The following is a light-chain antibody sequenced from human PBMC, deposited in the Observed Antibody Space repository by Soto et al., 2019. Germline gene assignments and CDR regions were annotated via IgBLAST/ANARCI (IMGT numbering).Light chain of an antibody. CDR2: DVS. J-gene: IGLJ1*01. CDR3: SSYTSSSTLYV. V-gene: IGLV2-14*01. CDR1: SSDVGGYNY. Sequence: QSVLTPPASVSGSPGQSITISCTGTSSDVGGYNYVSWYQQHPGKAPKLMIYDVSNRPSGVSNRFSGSKSGNTASLTIPGFQAEDEADYYCSSYTSSSTLYVFGTGSKVTVL.